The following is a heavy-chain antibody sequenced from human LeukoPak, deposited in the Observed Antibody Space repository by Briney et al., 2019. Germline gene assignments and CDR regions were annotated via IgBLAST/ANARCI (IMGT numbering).Heavy chain of an antibody. CDR1: GFTFSSYA. J-gene: IGHJ4*02. CDR3: AKVLGLGYCSGGSCYSGFDY. D-gene: IGHD2-15*01. CDR2: ISGSGGST. Sequence: HPGGSLRLPCAASGFTFSSYAMSWVRQAPGKGLEWVSAISGSGGSTYYADSVKGGFTISRDNSKNTLYLQMNSLRAEDTAVYYCAKVLGLGYCSGGSCYSGFDYWGQGTLVTVSS. V-gene: IGHV3-23*01.